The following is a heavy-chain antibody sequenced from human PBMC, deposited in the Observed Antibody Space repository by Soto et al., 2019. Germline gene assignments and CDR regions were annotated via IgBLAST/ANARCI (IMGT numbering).Heavy chain of an antibody. J-gene: IGHJ4*02. V-gene: IGHV4-59*11. D-gene: IGHD7-27*01. Sequence: QVQPRESGPGLVKPSETLSLTCTVSGGSISNHYWSWIRQPPGKGLEWIGYIYYNGNTNYNPSLKSRVTMSVDTSKNQISLTLSSVTAADTAVYYCARANWYSEYWGQGTLVTVSS. CDR2: IYYNGNT. CDR1: GGSISNHY. CDR3: ARANWYSEY.